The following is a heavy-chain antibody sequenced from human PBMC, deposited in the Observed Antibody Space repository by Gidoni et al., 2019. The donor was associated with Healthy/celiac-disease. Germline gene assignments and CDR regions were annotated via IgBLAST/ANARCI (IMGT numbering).Heavy chain of an antibody. V-gene: IGHV1-18*01. J-gene: IGHJ4*02. CDR2: ISAFNCNT. D-gene: IGHD6-19*01. Sequence: QVQLVQSGAEVKKPGASVKVSCKASGYTFTSYGISWVRQAPGQGLEGMGWISAFNCNTNYAQKLQGRVTMTTDTSTSTAYMELRSLRSDDTAVYYCARVPGIAVAEAENYWGQGTLVTVSS. CDR3: ARVPGIAVAEAENY. CDR1: GYTFTSYG.